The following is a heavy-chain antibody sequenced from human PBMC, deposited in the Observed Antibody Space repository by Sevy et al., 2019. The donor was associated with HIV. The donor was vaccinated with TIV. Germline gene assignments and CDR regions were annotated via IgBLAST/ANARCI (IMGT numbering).Heavy chain of an antibody. CDR1: GGSITSLY. CDR2: IYYNGHI. V-gene: IGHV4-59*08. J-gene: IGHJ4*02. CDR3: SVENVWGGGYS. D-gene: IGHD1-26*01. Sequence: SETLSLTCTVSGGSITSLYWNWIRQPPGKGLEWIANIYYNGHINYNPSLKSRVTLSLDTSKNQFSLRLSSVTAADAAMYYCSVENVWGGGYSWGQGTLVTVSS.